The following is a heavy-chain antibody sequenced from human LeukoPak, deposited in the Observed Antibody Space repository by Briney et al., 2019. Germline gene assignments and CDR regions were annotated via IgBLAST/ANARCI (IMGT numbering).Heavy chain of an antibody. J-gene: IGHJ4*02. CDR2: ISGGGGGS. CDR3: AKEAVRKFDFDY. V-gene: IGHV3-23*01. D-gene: IGHD1-14*01. Sequence: GGSLRLSCAASGFILSNYAMSWVRHAPGKGLEWVSSISGGGGGSYYAHSVKGRFTISRDNSKNTLYLQMNSLRAEDTAVYYCAKEAVRKFDFDYWGQGTLVTVSS. CDR1: GFILSNYA.